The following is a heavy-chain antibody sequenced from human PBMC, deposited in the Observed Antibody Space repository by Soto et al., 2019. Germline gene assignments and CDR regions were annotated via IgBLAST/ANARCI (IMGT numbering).Heavy chain of an antibody. V-gene: IGHV1-69*12. J-gene: IGHJ4*02. CDR3: ARDSSDCGGGCMAQFDY. CDR1: GGTFSSYA. Sequence: QVQLVQSGAEVKKPGSSVKVSCKASGGTFSSYAISWVRQAPGQGLEWMGGIIPIFGTANYAQKFQGRVTITADESTSTAYMELSSLRSEDTAVYYCARDSSDCGGGCMAQFDYWGRGTLVTVSS. CDR2: IIPIFGTA. D-gene: IGHD2-21*02.